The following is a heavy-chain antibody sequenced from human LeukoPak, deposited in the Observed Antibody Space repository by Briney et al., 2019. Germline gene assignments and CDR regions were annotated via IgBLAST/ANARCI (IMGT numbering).Heavy chain of an antibody. Sequence: PGGSLRLSCAASGFTFSNYAMSWVRQAPGKGLEWVSAISGSGGSTYYADSVKGRFTISRDNSKNTLYLQMNSLRAEDTAVYYCAKGGGDYYYYMDVWGKGTTVTVSS. J-gene: IGHJ6*03. CDR3: AKGGGDYYYYMDV. D-gene: IGHD3-16*01. CDR1: GFTFSNYA. V-gene: IGHV3-23*01. CDR2: ISGSGGST.